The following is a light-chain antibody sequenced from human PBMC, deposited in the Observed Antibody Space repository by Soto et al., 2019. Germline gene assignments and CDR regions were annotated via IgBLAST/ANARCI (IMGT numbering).Light chain of an antibody. J-gene: IGKJ5*01. CDR3: QQYGSSSVT. V-gene: IGKV1-5*03. CDR2: KAS. Sequence: IQMTQSPSTLSASVGGRGTSACRASQSISSWLAWYQQKPGKAPKLLIYKASSLESGVPSRFSGSGSGTDFTLTISRLEPEDFAVYYCQQYGSSSVTFGQGTRLEN. CDR1: QSISSW.